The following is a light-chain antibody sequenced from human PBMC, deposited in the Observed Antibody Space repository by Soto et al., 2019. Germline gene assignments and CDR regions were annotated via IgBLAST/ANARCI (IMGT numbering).Light chain of an antibody. V-gene: IGKV3-20*01. Sequence: VLTPSPGTPSFSPGERATLSCRAIQSVGSNLLAWYQQKRGQAPRLLIYGASNRATGIPDRFSGSGSGTDFTLTIGRLETEDFAVYYCKQYNTSPRTFGQGTKVDIK. J-gene: IGKJ1*01. CDR2: GAS. CDR3: KQYNTSPRT. CDR1: QSVGSNL.